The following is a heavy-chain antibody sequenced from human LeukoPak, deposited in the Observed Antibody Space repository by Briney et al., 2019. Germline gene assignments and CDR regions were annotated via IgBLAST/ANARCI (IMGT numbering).Heavy chain of an antibody. Sequence: PSETLSLTCTVSGGSISSYYGSWIRQAPGRGLEWIGHIYYSGATNYNPSLESRVTISVDTSKNQFSLKLTSVTATDTALYYCARGGTDFDYWGQGTLVTVSS. CDR2: IYYSGAT. D-gene: IGHD2-15*01. CDR1: GGSISSYY. CDR3: ARGGTDFDY. J-gene: IGHJ4*02. V-gene: IGHV4-59*08.